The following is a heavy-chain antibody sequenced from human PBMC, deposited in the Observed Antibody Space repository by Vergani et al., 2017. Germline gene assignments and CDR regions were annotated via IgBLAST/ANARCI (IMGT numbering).Heavy chain of an antibody. CDR3: ARRGFGELSAHNWFDP. CDR2: IYYSGST. CDR1: GGSISSSSYY. Sequence: QLQLQESGPGLVKPSETLSLTCTVSGGSISSSSYYWGWIRQPPGKGLEWIGSIYYSGSTYYNPSLKSRVTISVDTSKNQFSLKLSSVTAADTAVYYCARRGFGELSAHNWFDPWGQGTLVTVSS. D-gene: IGHD3-10*01. V-gene: IGHV4-39*01. J-gene: IGHJ5*02.